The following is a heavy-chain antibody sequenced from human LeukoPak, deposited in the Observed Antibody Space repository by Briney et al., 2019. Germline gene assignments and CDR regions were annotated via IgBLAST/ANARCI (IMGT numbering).Heavy chain of an antibody. D-gene: IGHD3-16*01. CDR1: GFTFSSYS. J-gene: IGHJ4*02. CDR2: ISSSSSYI. V-gene: IGHV3-21*01. Sequence: GGSLRLSCAASGFTFSSYSMNWVRQAPGQGLEWVSSISSSSSYIYYANSVKGRFTISRDNAKNSLYLQMNSLRAEDKAVYYCAAPGGLDYWGQGTLVTVSS. CDR3: AAPGGLDY.